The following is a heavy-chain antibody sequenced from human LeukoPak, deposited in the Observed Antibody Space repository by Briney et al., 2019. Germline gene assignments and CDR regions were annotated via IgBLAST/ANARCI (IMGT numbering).Heavy chain of an antibody. CDR1: GGTFSSYA. CDR3: ARGGYSGYELALNWFDP. Sequence: ASVKVSCKASGGTFSSYAISWVRQAPGQGLEWMGGIIPIFGTANYAQKFQGRVTITTDESTNTAYMELSSLRSEDTAVYYCARGGYSGYELALNWFDPWGQGTLVTVSS. J-gene: IGHJ5*02. CDR2: IIPIFGTA. D-gene: IGHD5-12*01. V-gene: IGHV1-69*05.